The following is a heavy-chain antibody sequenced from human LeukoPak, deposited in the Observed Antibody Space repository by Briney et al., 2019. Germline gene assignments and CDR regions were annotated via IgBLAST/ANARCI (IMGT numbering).Heavy chain of an antibody. CDR1: GYAFKTYG. Sequence: ASVKVSCKASGYAFKTYGISWVRQAPGQGLEWMGWISAYNGNANYAQKLQGRVTMTTDTSTSTAYMELRSLRSDDTAVYYCTREYSSSAQYYYYMDVWGKGTTVTVSS. D-gene: IGHD6-6*01. CDR2: ISAYNGNA. J-gene: IGHJ6*03. CDR3: TREYSSSAQYYYYMDV. V-gene: IGHV1-18*01.